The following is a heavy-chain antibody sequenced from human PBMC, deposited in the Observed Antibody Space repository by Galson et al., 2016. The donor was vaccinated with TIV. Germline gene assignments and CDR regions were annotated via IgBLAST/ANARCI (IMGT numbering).Heavy chain of an antibody. Sequence: SVKVSCKVSGDSLTDLVIHWVRQAPGKGLEWVGGFDPEVQKTINAQNFQGRVTLTADTSIDTAYMELGSLRFEDTAVYFCATVAWFPGLSLDNWGQGTLVTVSS. CDR1: GDSLTDLV. J-gene: IGHJ4*02. V-gene: IGHV1-24*01. D-gene: IGHD3-22*01. CDR2: FDPEVQKT. CDR3: ATVAWFPGLSLDN.